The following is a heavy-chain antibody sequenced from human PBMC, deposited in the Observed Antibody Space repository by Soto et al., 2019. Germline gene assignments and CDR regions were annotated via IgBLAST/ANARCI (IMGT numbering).Heavy chain of an antibody. Sequence: SETLSLTCTVSGGSISSSSYYWGWIRQPPGKGLEWIGSIYYSGSTYYNPSLKSRVTISVDTSKNQFSLKLSSVTAADTAVYYCARQSEYYYDSSGYTKGLYYFDYWGQGTLVTVSS. CDR2: IYYSGST. V-gene: IGHV4-39*01. J-gene: IGHJ4*02. CDR3: ARQSEYYYDSSGYTKGLYYFDY. D-gene: IGHD3-22*01. CDR1: GGSISSSSYY.